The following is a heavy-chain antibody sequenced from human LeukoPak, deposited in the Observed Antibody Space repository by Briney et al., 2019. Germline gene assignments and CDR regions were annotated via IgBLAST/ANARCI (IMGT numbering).Heavy chain of an antibody. CDR2: IYYSGSS. V-gene: IGHV4-59*01. Sequence: PSETLCLTCTVSGDSISSYYWSWIRQPPGKGLEWIGYIYYSGSSNYNPSLNSRVTLSVDTSKNQFSLKLNSVTAADTAVYYCARDAFPAYWGRGTLVTVSS. CDR1: GDSISSYY. D-gene: IGHD2-21*01. CDR3: ARDAFPAY. J-gene: IGHJ4*02.